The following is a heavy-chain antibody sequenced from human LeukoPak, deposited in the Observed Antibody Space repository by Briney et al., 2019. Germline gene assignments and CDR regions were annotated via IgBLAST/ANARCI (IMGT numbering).Heavy chain of an antibody. CDR1: GFTFSSYG. CDR3: AKDSSGVDDYYYYGMDV. D-gene: IGHD6-6*01. J-gene: IGHJ6*02. CDR2: ISYDGSNK. Sequence: GSLRLSCAASGFTFSSYGMHWVRQAPGKGLEWVAVISYDGSNKYYADSVKGRFTISRDNSKNTLYLQMNSLRAEDTAVYYCAKDSSGVDDYYYYGMDVWGQGTTVTVSS. V-gene: IGHV3-30*18.